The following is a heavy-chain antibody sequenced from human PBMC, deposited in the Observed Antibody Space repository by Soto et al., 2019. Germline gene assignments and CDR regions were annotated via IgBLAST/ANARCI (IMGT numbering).Heavy chain of an antibody. D-gene: IGHD2-15*01. Sequence: VQLVESGGGLVKPGGSLRLSCAASGFTFSSYSMNWVRQAPGKGLEWVSSISSSSSYIYYADSVKGRFTISRDNAKNSLYLQMNSLRAEDTAVYYCARGKGCSGCSCYFDYWGQGTLVTVSS. CDR2: ISSSSSYI. J-gene: IGHJ4*02. CDR1: GFTFSSYS. CDR3: ARGKGCSGCSCYFDY. V-gene: IGHV3-21*01.